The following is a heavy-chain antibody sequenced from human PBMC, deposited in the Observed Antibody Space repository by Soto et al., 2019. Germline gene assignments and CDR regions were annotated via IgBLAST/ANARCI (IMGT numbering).Heavy chain of an antibody. CDR1: GYTFTSYG. D-gene: IGHD2-2*01. CDR2: ISAYNGNT. CDR3: AKVRPLRDCTSTSCLGAFDV. V-gene: IGHV1-18*01. J-gene: IGHJ3*01. Sequence: ASVKVSCKASGYTFTSYGISWVRQAPGQGLEWMGWISAYNGNTNYAQKLQGRVTMTTDTSTSTAYMELRSLRAEDTAVYYCAKVRPLRDCTSTSCLGAFDVWGQGTMVTVSS.